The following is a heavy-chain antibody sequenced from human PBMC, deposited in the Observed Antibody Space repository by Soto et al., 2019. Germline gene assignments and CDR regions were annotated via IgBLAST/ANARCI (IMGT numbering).Heavy chain of an antibody. CDR3: ANDRPRRTSGYVFEY. CDR1: GFTFSTYA. V-gene: IGHV3-23*01. D-gene: IGHD5-18*01. CDR2: VSASGLNT. J-gene: IGHJ4*02. Sequence: EVQLLESGGKLVQPGGSLTLSCAASGFTFSTYAMAWVRQAPGKGLEWVSGVSASGLNTDYADPVKGRFYISRDNSKNTVSLRTNSLSAEDTALYYCANDRPRRTSGYVFEYWGQGTPVTVSS.